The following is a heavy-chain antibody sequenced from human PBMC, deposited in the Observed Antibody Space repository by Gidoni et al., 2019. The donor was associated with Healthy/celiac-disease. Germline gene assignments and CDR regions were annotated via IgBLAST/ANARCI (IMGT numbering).Heavy chain of an antibody. CDR2: ISSSSSYI. V-gene: IGHV3-21*01. CDR3: ERDRKSIAAPYYVDY. CDR1: GCTFSRYS. D-gene: IGHD6-6*01. J-gene: IGHJ4*02. Sequence: EVQLVESGGGLVTPGGSLRLSCAASGCTFSRYSMNWVRQAQGKGLEWVSSISSSSSYIYYADSVKGRFTNSRDNAKNSLYLQMNSLRAEDTAVYYCERDRKSIAAPYYVDYWGQGTLVTVSS.